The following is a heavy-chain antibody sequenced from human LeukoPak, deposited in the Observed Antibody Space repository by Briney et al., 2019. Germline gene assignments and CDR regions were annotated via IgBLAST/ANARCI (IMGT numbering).Heavy chain of an antibody. J-gene: IGHJ4*02. D-gene: IGHD3-10*01. CDR3: ARTMVRGVIVGFDY. CDR1: GGTFSGYA. V-gene: IGHV1-69*05. CDR2: IIPIFGTA. Sequence: SVKVSCKASGGTFSGYAISWVRQAPGQALESMGGIIPIFGTANYAQKFQGRVTITTDESTSTAYMELSSLRSEDTAVYYCARTMVRGVIVGFDYWGQGTLVTVSS.